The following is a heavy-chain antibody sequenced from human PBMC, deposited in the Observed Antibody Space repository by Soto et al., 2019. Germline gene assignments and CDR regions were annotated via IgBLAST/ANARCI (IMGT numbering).Heavy chain of an antibody. CDR3: ARGGKNSYGMDV. CDR1: GFSFSSYG. J-gene: IGHJ6*02. V-gene: IGHV3-33*01. D-gene: IGHD3-16*01. CDR2: IWYDGRNK. Sequence: PGCSLRLSCAASGFSFSSYGMHWVRQAPDKGLEWVANIWYDGRNKYYADSVKGRFTISRDNSKNTFYLQMNSLRAEDTAVYYCARGGKNSYGMDVWGQGTTVTVSS.